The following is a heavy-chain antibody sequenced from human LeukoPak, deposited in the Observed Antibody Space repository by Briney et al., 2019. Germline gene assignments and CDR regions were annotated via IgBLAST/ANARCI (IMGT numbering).Heavy chain of an antibody. D-gene: IGHD3-3*01. Sequence: GGSLRLSCAGSGFSFMSYVMNWVRQAPGKGLEWVSGISGSGGSTYYADSAKGRFTISRDNSKRTLYLQMNSLRAEDTAVYFCAALRFGVVITISDVDFWGQGTLVTVSS. CDR2: ISGSGGST. J-gene: IGHJ4*02. V-gene: IGHV3-23*01. CDR1: GFSFMSYV. CDR3: AALRFGVVITISDVDF.